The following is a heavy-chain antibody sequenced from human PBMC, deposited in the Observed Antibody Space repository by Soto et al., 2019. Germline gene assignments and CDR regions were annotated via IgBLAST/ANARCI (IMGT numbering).Heavy chain of an antibody. CDR3: AKDPDDYALPAYVPEGY. J-gene: IGHJ4*02. D-gene: IGHD3-16*01. CDR2: ISGSGGST. CDR1: GFTFSSYA. V-gene: IGHV3-23*01. Sequence: EVQLLESGGGLVQPGGSLRLSCAASGFTFSSYAMSWVRQAPGKGLEWVSAISGSGGSTYYADSVKGRFTISRDNSKNTLYLQMNSLRAEDTAVYYCAKDPDDYALPAYVPEGYWGQGTLVTVSS.